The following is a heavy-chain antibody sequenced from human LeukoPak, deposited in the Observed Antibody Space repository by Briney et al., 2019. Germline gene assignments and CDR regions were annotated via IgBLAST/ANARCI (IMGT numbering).Heavy chain of an antibody. D-gene: IGHD2-2*01. CDR2: ISSDGSSK. J-gene: IGHJ4*02. Sequence: GRSLRLSCVASGFTFNTYGIHWVRQAPGKGLEWVAGISSDGSSKDYADSVKGRSTISRDNSKNTLYLQMNSLRAEDTAVYYCAEAAYCTSTSCHFSGYAQRPLDSWGQGTLVTVSS. CDR3: AEAAYCTSTSCHFSGYAQRPLDS. V-gene: IGHV3-30*18. CDR1: GFTFNTYG.